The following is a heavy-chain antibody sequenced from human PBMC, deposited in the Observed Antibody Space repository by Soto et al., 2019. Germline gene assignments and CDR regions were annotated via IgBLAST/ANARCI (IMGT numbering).Heavy chain of an antibody. CDR3: ARYYYGSGSYIPHLDY. D-gene: IGHD3-10*01. J-gene: IGHJ4*02. V-gene: IGHV1-69*02. CDR2: IIPILGIA. Sequence: QVQLVQSGAEVKKPGSSVKVSCKASGGTFSSYTISWVRQAPGQGLEWMGRIIPILGIANYAQKFQGRVTIPANKSTRTAYMELSSLRSEDTAVYYCARYYYGSGSYIPHLDYWGQGTLVTVSS. CDR1: GGTFSSYT.